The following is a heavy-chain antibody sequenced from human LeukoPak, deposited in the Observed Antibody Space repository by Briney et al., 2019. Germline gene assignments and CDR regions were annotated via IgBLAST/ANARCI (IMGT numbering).Heavy chain of an antibody. CDR1: GFTFSTYW. CDR2: INGDGSSA. D-gene: IGHD6-13*01. Sequence: GGSLRLSCTASGFTFSTYWMHWVRQAPGKGLVWVSRINGDGSSATYADSVKGRFTISRDNAKDTLYLQMNSLRAEDTAVYYCAKDPGVLAAAGAFDYWGQGTLVTVSS. J-gene: IGHJ4*02. CDR3: AKDPGVLAAAGAFDY. V-gene: IGHV3-74*01.